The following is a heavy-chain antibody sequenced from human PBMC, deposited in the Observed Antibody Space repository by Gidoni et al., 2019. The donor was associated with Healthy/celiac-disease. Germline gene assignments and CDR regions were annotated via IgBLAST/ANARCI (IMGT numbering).Heavy chain of an antibody. CDR2: ISYDGSNK. CDR1: GFTFSSYA. V-gene: IGHV3-30-3*01. J-gene: IGHJ4*02. D-gene: IGHD3-16*01. Sequence: QVQLVESGGGVVQPGRSLRLSCAASGFTFSSYAMHWVRQAPGKGLEWVAVISYDGSNKYYADSVKGRFTISRDNSKNTLYLQMNSLRAEDTAVYYCAREDDYVWGSYYYFDYWGQGTLVTVSS. CDR3: AREDDYVWGSYYYFDY.